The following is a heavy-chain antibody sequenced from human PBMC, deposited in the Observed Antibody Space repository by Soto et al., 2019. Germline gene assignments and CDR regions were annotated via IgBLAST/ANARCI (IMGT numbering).Heavy chain of an antibody. Sequence: GGSLRLSCAASGFTFDDYAMHWVRQAPGKGLEWVSGISWNSGSIGYADSVKGRFTISRDNAKNSLYLQMNSLRAEDTALYYCAKDMRVVNYLREYYFDYWGQGTLVTVSS. V-gene: IGHV3-9*01. CDR3: AKDMRVVNYLREYYFDY. CDR1: GFTFDDYA. J-gene: IGHJ4*02. D-gene: IGHD1-7*01. CDR2: ISWNSGSI.